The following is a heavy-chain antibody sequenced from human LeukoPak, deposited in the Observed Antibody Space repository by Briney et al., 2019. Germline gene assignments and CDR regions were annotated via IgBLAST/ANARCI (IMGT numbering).Heavy chain of an antibody. J-gene: IGHJ6*03. CDR2: ISSSSNYI. CDR1: GFTFSSYS. CDR3: AKDGYDYYYYYMDV. V-gene: IGHV3-21*04. D-gene: IGHD1-1*01. Sequence: GGSLRLSCAASGFTFSSYSMSWVRQAPGKGLEWVSSISSSSNYIYYADSVKGRFTISRDNAKNSVYLQMNSLRAEDTAVYYCAKDGYDYYYYYMDVWGKGTTVTVSS.